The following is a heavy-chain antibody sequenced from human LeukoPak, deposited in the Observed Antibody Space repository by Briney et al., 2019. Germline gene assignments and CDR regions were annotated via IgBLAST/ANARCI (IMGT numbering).Heavy chain of an antibody. J-gene: IGHJ4*02. Sequence: GGSLRLSCAASGFTFSSYAMHWVRQAPGKGLEWVAVISYDGSNKYYADSVKGRFTISRDNSKNTLYLQMNSLRAEDTAVYYCAREVLSSSSGYWGQGTLVTVSS. CDR3: AREVLSSSSGY. CDR2: ISYDGSNK. CDR1: GFTFSSYA. V-gene: IGHV3-30-3*01. D-gene: IGHD6-13*01.